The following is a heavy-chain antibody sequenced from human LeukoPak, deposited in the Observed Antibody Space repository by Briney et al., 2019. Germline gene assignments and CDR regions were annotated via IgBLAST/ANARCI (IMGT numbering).Heavy chain of an antibody. J-gene: IGHJ4*02. V-gene: IGHV3-21*01. CDR2: ISSSSSYI. CDR1: GFTFSSYS. D-gene: IGHD4-17*01. CDR3: ARETYGDYLPDH. Sequence: GGSLRLSCAASGFTFSSYSMSWVRQAPGKGLEWVSSISSSSSYIYYADSLKGRFTISRNNAKNSLYLQMNSLRAEDTAVYYCARETYGDYLPDHWGQGTLVTVSS.